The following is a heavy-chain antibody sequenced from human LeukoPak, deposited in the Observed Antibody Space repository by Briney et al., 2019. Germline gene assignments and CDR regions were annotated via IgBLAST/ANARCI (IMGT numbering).Heavy chain of an antibody. D-gene: IGHD1/OR15-1a*01. V-gene: IGHV3-7*01. CDR2: IKEDGSEK. J-gene: IGHJ4*02. CDR1: GFTFSSYA. Sequence: GGSLRLSCAASGFTFSSYAMHWVRQAPGKGLEWVANIKEDGSEKYYVDSVKGRFTISRDNAKDSVYLQMNSLRDEDTAVYYCARATNGDCWGQGTLVTVSS. CDR3: ARATNGDC.